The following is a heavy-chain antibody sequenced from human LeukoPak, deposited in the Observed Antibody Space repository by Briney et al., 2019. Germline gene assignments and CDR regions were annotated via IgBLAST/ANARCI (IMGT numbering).Heavy chain of an antibody. D-gene: IGHD6-19*01. Sequence: PGGSLRLSCAASGFTFDDYGMSWVRQAPGKGLEWFSGINWNGGSTGYADSVKGRFTISRDNAKNSLYLQMNSLRAEDTAVYYCVRANIGYSSGWDSYYYYMDIWGKGTTVTVSS. V-gene: IGHV3-20*04. CDR1: GFTFDDYG. J-gene: IGHJ6*03. CDR2: INWNGGST. CDR3: VRANIGYSSGWDSYYYYMDI.